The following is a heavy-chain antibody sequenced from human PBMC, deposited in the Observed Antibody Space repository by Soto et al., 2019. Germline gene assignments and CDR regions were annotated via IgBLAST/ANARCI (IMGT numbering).Heavy chain of an antibody. V-gene: IGHV3-74*01. CDR2: ISPDGSDV. J-gene: IGHJ4*02. CDR3: ACWGNIVPVAPSDFDR. CDR1: GFPFTNYW. Sequence: LXLSFAAPGFPFTNYWMNWVRQTPGKGLMWVSRISPDGSDVGYADSVEGRFTVSRDNAKNTLYLQMHSLRAEDTAMYYCACWGNIVPVAPSDFDRWGQGTLVTVYS. D-gene: IGHD3-16*01.